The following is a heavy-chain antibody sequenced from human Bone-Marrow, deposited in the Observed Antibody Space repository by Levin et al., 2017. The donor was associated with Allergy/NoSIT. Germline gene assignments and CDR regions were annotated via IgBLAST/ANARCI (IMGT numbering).Heavy chain of an antibody. D-gene: IGHD6-19*01. CDR2: IYPRDSDA. CDR1: GYSFTDNW. Sequence: HGESLKISCKAVGYSFTDNWIAWMRRTPGNGLEWLGIIYPRDSDARYSPSFQGQVTISADNSISTTYLQWSSLKASDTAVYYCARHVQWHRWYSYDSWGQGTLVTVSS. CDR3: ARHVQWHRWYSYDS. J-gene: IGHJ4*02. V-gene: IGHV5-51*01.